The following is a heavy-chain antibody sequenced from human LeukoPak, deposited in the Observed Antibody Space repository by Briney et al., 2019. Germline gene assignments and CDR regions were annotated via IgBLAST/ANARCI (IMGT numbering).Heavy chain of an antibody. CDR1: GGSISSSSYY. CDR3: ARLVASTLTVASDAFDI. Sequence: SETLSLTCTVSGGSISSSSYYWGWIRQPPGKGLEWIGSIYYSGSTYYNPSLKSRVTISVDTSKNQFSLKLSSVTAADTAVYYCARLVASTLTVASDAFDIWGQGTMVTVSS. CDR2: IYYSGST. D-gene: IGHD6-19*01. J-gene: IGHJ3*02. V-gene: IGHV4-39*07.